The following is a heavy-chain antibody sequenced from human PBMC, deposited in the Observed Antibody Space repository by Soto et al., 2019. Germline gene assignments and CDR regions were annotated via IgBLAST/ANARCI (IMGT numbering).Heavy chain of an antibody. Sequence: GRSLRLYCAASGFTFSSYGMHWVRQAPGKGLEWVAVISYDGSNKYYADSVKGRFTISRDNSKNTLYLQMNSLRAEDTAVYYCAKGRGHVLRFLEWLLTLDYWGQGTLVTVSS. J-gene: IGHJ4*02. CDR1: GFTFSSYG. CDR3: AKGRGHVLRFLEWLLTLDY. V-gene: IGHV3-30*18. CDR2: ISYDGSNK. D-gene: IGHD3-3*01.